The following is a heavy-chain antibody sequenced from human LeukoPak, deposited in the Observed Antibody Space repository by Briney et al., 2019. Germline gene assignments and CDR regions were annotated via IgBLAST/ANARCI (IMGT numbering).Heavy chain of an antibody. CDR1: GFTFSSYG. Sequence: PGRSLRLSCAASGFTFSSYGMHWVRQAPGKGLEWVAVIWYDGSNKYYADSVKGRFTISRDNSKNTLYLQMNSLRAEDKAVYYCARENCSSTSCYDDYYYGMDVWGQGTTVTVSS. V-gene: IGHV3-33*01. CDR2: IWYDGSNK. J-gene: IGHJ6*02. CDR3: ARENCSSTSCYDDYYYGMDV. D-gene: IGHD2-2*01.